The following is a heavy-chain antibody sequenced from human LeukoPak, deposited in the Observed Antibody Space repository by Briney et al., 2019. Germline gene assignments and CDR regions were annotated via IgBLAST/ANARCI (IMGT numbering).Heavy chain of an antibody. V-gene: IGHV4-38-2*01. J-gene: IGHJ4*02. CDR1: GYSISSGYY. CDR2: MYHSGST. D-gene: IGHD6-13*01. CDR3: ASLRQTPAAAGISKIFDY. Sequence: PSETLSLTCAVSGYSISSGYYWGCIRQPPGKGLEWIGSMYHSGSTYYNPSLKSRVTISVDTSKNQFSLKPSSVTAADTAVYYSASLRQTPAAAGISKIFDYWGQGTLVTVSS.